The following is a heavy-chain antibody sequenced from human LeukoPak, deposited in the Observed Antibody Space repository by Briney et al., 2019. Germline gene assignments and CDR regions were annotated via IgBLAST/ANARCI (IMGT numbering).Heavy chain of an antibody. V-gene: IGHV4-30-4*01. D-gene: IGHD3-3*01. J-gene: IGHJ4*02. CDR3: ARGPYDFWSGYLDY. CDR1: GVSISRGDYY. CDR2: IYYSGST. Sequence: PSETLSLTCSVSGVSISRGDYYWSWIRQPPGKGLEWIGHIYYSGSTHYNPSLKSRVSISVDTSKDQFSLKVTSVTAADTAVYYCARGPYDFWSGYLDYWGQGTLVTVSS.